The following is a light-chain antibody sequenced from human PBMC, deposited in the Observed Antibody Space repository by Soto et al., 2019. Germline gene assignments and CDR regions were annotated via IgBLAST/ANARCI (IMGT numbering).Light chain of an antibody. CDR2: DAS. J-gene: IGKJ4*01. CDR1: EDISNS. CDR3: QQYDNLPLT. Sequence: DIQMTQSPSSLSASVGDRVTITCQASEDISNSLNWYQQKSGKAPELLIYDASNLETGVPSRFSGSGSGTDFTFTISSLQPEDIATYYCQQYDNLPLTFGGGTKVEIK. V-gene: IGKV1-33*01.